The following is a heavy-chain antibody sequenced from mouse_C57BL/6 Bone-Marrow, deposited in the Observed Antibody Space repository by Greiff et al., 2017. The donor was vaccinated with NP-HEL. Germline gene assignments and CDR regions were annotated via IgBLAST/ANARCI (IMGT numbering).Heavy chain of an antibody. J-gene: IGHJ2*01. CDR2: IYPGSGST. CDR1: GYTFTSYW. Sequence: VQLQQPGAELVKPGASVKMSCKASGYTFTSYWITWVKQRPGQGLEWIGDIYPGSGSTNYNEKFKSKATLTVDTSSSTAYMQLSSLTSEDSAVYDCARGDCYYFYYFDYWGQGTTLTGSS. CDR3: ARGDCYYFYYFDY. V-gene: IGHV1-55*01. D-gene: IGHD2-3*01.